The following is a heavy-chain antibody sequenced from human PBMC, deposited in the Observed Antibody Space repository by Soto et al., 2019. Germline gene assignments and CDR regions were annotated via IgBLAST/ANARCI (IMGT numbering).Heavy chain of an antibody. CDR3: ARDGDYYDSSGYYFAIGY. Sequence: QVQLVQSGAEVKKPGASVKVSCKASGYTFTSYYMHWVRQAPGQGLEWMGIINPSGGSTSYAQKFQGRVTMTRDPSTSTVYMELSSLISEDTAVYYCARDGDYYDSSGYYFAIGYWGQGTLVTVSS. CDR2: INPSGGST. J-gene: IGHJ4*02. CDR1: GYTFTSYY. V-gene: IGHV1-46*01. D-gene: IGHD3-22*01.